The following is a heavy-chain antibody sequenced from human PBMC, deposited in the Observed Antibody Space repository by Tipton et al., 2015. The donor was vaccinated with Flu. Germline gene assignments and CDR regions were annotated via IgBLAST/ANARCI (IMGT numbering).Heavy chain of an antibody. Sequence: TLSLTCTISGGSLSSYYWSWIRQPPGKGLEWLGYISSTGSTTYNPSLKSRVIISVDTSRNQFSLRLSSVTAADSAVYFCAREWQLLPYDVFNAWGQGTVVTVSA. V-gene: IGHV4-4*08. D-gene: IGHD2-21*02. CDR3: AREWQLLPYDVFNA. CDR1: GGSLSSYY. CDR2: ISSTGST. J-gene: IGHJ3*01.